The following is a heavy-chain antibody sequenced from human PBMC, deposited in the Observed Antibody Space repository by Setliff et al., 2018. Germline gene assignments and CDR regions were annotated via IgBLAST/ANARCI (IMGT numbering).Heavy chain of an antibody. J-gene: IGHJ6*02. CDR2: IYHNGNT. V-gene: IGHV4-38-2*02. CDR1: GYSISSDYY. D-gene: IGHD5-18*01. CDR3: VRDRTAYSYGLDV. Sequence: KTSETLSLTCDVSGYSISSDYYWGWIRQPPGKGLEWIGYIYHNGNTNFNPSLKTRVTMSVDPSKNQFALNLRSVTAADTAVYYCVRDRTAYSYGLDVWGQGTTVTVSS.